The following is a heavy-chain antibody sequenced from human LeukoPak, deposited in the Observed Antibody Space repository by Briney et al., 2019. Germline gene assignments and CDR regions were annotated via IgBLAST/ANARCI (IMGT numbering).Heavy chain of an antibody. Sequence: RTGGSLRLSCAASGFTFSSHAMHWVRQAPGKGLEYVSSISSNGGSTYYANSVKGRFTISRDNSKNTMYLQMGSLRAEDMAVYYCARDRSRSGYLSFDFWGQGTLVTVSS. CDR2: ISSNGGST. V-gene: IGHV3-64*01. CDR1: GFTFSSHA. D-gene: IGHD3-22*01. J-gene: IGHJ4*02. CDR3: ARDRSRSGYLSFDF.